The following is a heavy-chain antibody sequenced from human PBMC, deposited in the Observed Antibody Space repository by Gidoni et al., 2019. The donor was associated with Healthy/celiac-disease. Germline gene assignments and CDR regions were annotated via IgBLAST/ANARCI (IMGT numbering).Heavy chain of an antibody. CDR2: IYYSGST. V-gene: IGHV4-59*01. J-gene: IGHJ4*02. Sequence: QVQLQESGPGLVKPSETLSLTCTVSGGSISSYYWSWIRQPPGKGLEWLGYIYYSGSTNYNPSLKSRVTISVDTSKNQFSLKLSSVTAADTAVYYCAGSIAAAGTRGGFDYWGQGTLVTVSS. CDR3: AGSIAAAGTRGGFDY. CDR1: GGSISSYY. D-gene: IGHD6-13*01.